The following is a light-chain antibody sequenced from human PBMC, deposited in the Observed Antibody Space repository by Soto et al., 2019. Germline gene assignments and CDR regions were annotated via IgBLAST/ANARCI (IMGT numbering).Light chain of an antibody. CDR3: HQYVSSPLN. CDR1: QSVGSNY. CDR2: GAS. J-gene: IGKJ5*01. Sequence: IVSTQSPGTLSLSPGERATLSCRASQSVGSNYLAWYQQTPGQAPRLLIHGASTRATGIPDRFSGSGSGTDFTLTLSRLESEDSAVYYCHQYVSSPLNFGQGTRLEIK. V-gene: IGKV3-20*01.